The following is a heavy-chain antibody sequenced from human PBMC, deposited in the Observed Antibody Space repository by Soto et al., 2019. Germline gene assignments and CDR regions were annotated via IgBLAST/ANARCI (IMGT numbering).Heavy chain of an antibody. CDR3: TRGFPLKSVPAAMHADYYYYGMDV. Sequence: GGSLRLSCTASGFTFGDYAMSWFRQAPGKGLEWVGFIRSKAYGGTTEYAASVKGRFTISRDDSKSIAYLQMNSLKTEDTAVYYCTRGFPLKSVPAAMHADYYYYGMDVWGQGTTVTVSS. J-gene: IGHJ6*02. V-gene: IGHV3-49*03. CDR2: IRSKAYGGTT. D-gene: IGHD2-2*01. CDR1: GFTFGDYA.